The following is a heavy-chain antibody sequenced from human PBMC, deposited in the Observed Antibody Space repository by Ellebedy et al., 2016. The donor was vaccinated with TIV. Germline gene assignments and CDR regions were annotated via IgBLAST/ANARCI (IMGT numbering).Heavy chain of an antibody. J-gene: IGHJ4*02. Sequence: PGGSLRLSCATSGFNFNIFAMSWVRQAPGEGLEWVSAISSSGDSTFYTDSAKGRFTISRDNSKNTLFLQMNNLRVEDTAMYYCARDDALDGGYLDSWGQGTLVTVSS. CDR1: GFNFNIFA. V-gene: IGHV3-23*01. CDR2: ISSSGDST. D-gene: IGHD3-16*01. CDR3: ARDDALDGGYLDS.